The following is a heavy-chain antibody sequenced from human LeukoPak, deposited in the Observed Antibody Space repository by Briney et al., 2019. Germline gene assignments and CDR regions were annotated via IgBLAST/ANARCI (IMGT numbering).Heavy chain of an antibody. CDR2: ISSSSTII. CDR3: VRNSDYTYGITAFDS. CDR1: GFTFSSYS. J-gene: IGHJ4*02. D-gene: IGHD5-12*01. Sequence: GGSLRLSCAASGFTFSSYSFNWVRQAPGKGLEWVANISSSSTIIDYADSVKGRFTISRDNAKNSLYLQMNSLRAEDTAVYYCVRNSDYTYGITAFDSWGQGTLVTVSS. V-gene: IGHV3-48*01.